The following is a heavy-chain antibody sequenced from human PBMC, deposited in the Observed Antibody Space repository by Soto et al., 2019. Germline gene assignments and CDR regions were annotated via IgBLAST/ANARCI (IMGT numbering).Heavy chain of an antibody. CDR2: MGGSGRST. CDR3: AKDYVSGSSDS. J-gene: IGHJ4*02. V-gene: IGHV3-23*01. Sequence: GGSLRLSCVASGFTFSSYAMTWVRQAPGKGLEWVSSMGGSGRSTYYTDSVKGRFTISRDNTKNTLYLQMNSLRAEDTAVYYCAKDYVSGSSDSWGPGTQVTVSS. D-gene: IGHD3-16*01. CDR1: GFTFSSYA.